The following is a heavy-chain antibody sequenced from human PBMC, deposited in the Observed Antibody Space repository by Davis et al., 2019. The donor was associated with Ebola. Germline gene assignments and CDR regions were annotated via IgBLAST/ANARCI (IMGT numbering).Heavy chain of an antibody. V-gene: IGHV3-30-3*01. D-gene: IGHD1-14*01. CDR3: ARDVPLVVAEDDY. CDR1: GFTFSSYA. J-gene: IGHJ4*02. CDR2: LAYDGSTE. Sequence: PGGSLRLSCAASGFTFSSYAIHWVRQAPGKGLDWVAVLAYDGSTEYYADSVQGRFTISRDNSNNTLYLQMDRLRGEDTAMYYCARDVPLVVAEDDYWGQGTLVTVSS.